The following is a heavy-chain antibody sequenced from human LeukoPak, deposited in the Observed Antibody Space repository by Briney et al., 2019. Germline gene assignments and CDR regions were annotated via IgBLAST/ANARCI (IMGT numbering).Heavy chain of an antibody. CDR2: MNPNSGNT. J-gene: IGHJ4*02. CDR3: ARDLLAYCGGDCPLSFT. CDR1: GYTFTSYD. Sequence: ASVKVSCKASGYTFTSYDINWVRQATGQGLEWMGWMNPNSGNTGYAQKFQGRVTMTRDMSTSTVYMELSSLRSEDTAVYYCARDLLAYCGGDCPLSFTWGQGTLVTVSS. V-gene: IGHV1-8*02. D-gene: IGHD2-21*02.